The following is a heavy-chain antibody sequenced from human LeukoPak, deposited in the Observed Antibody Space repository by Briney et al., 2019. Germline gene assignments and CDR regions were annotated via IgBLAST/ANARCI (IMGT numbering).Heavy chain of an antibody. CDR3: AKDNDSSGYYYGYFDY. Sequence: GGSLRLSCAASGFTFSSYGMHWVRQAPGKGLEWVAVISYDGSNKYYADSVKGRFTISRDNSKNTLYLQMNSLRAEDTAVYYCAKDNDSSGYYYGYFDYWGQGTLVTVSS. CDR2: ISYDGSNK. CDR1: GFTFSSYG. J-gene: IGHJ4*02. D-gene: IGHD3-22*01. V-gene: IGHV3-30*18.